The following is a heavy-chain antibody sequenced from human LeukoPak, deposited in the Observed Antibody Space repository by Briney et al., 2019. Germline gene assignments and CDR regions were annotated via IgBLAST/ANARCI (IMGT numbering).Heavy chain of an antibody. CDR2: INHSGST. CDR1: GGSFSGYY. J-gene: IGHJ6*02. D-gene: IGHD6-13*01. CDR3: ARHARIAAAGIYYYYGMDV. V-gene: IGHV4-34*01. Sequence: SETLSLTCAVYGGSFSGYYWSWIRQPPGKGLEWIGEINHSGSTNYNPSLKSRVTISVDTSKNQFSLKLSSVTAADTAVYYCARHARIAAAGIYYYYGMDVWGQGTTVTVSS.